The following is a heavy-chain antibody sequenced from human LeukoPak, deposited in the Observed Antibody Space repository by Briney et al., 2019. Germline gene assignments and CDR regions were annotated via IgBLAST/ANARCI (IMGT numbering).Heavy chain of an antibody. D-gene: IGHD2-2*01. CDR2: IFYSGSN. V-gene: IGHV4-39*07. CDR1: GVSISTSSYY. J-gene: IGHJ3*02. CDR3: GLVDI. Sequence: SETLSLTCTVSGVSISTSSYYWRSVRQPPAKGLEWIGNIFYSGSNYYRPSLKSRITISLYTSRNQFSLKLISVTAADTAVYYCGLVDIWGQGTMVTVSS.